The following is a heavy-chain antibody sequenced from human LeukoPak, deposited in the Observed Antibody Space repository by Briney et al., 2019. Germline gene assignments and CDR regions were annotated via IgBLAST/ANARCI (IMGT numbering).Heavy chain of an antibody. CDR3: ARGGDYDFWSGKNYYYYYMDV. D-gene: IGHD3-3*01. Sequence: PSETLSLTCAVYGGSFSDYYWSWIRQPPGKGLEWIGEINHSGSTTYNPSLKSRVTISADKSKNQFSLKLSSVTAADTAVYYCARGGDYDFWSGKNYYYYYMDVWGKGTTVTVSS. J-gene: IGHJ6*03. V-gene: IGHV4-34*01. CDR2: INHSGST. CDR1: GGSFSDYY.